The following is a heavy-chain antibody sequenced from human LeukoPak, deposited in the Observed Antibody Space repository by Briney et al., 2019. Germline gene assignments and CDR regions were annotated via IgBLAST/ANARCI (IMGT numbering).Heavy chain of an antibody. CDR2: IYTSGST. CDR1: GGSISSGSYY. J-gene: IGHJ4*02. CDR3: ARIVVVPAAIEYYFDY. Sequence: PSQTLSLTCTVSGGSISSGSYYWSWIRQPAGKGLEWIGRIYTSGSTNYNPSPKSRVTISVDKSKNQFSLKLSSVTAADTAVYYCARIVVVPAAIEYYFDYWGQGTLVTVSS. V-gene: IGHV4-61*02. D-gene: IGHD2-2*01.